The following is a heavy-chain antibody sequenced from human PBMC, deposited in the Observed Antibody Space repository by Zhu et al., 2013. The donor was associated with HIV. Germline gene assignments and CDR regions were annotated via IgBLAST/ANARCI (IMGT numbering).Heavy chain of an antibody. CDR1: GYSISSGYY. CDR2: IYHSGST. J-gene: IGHJ3*02. V-gene: IGHV4-38-2*02. CDR3: ARAGDTAMVTDI. Sequence: QVQLQESGPGLVKPSETLSLTCTVSGYSISSGYYWGWIRQPPGKGLEWIGSIYHSGSTYYNPSLKSRVTISVDTSKNQFSLKLSSVTAADTAVYYCARAGDTAMVTDIWGQGTMVTVSS. D-gene: IGHD5-18*01.